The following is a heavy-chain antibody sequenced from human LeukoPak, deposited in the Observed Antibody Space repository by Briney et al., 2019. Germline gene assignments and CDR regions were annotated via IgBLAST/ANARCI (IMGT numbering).Heavy chain of an antibody. D-gene: IGHD4-23*01. CDR1: GFTFNVYG. CDR2: ISWNSGSI. CDR3: AKAEGFFGGYYDH. J-gene: IGHJ4*02. V-gene: IGHV3-9*01. Sequence: GGSLRLSCVASGFTFNVYGMHWVRQAPGKGLEWVSGISWNSGSIDYADSVKGRFTISRDNAKNSLFLQMNSLRPEDTAFYYCAKAEGFFGGYYDHWGQGTLVTVSS.